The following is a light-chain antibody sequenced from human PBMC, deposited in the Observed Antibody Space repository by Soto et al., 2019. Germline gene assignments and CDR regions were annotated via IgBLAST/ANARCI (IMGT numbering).Light chain of an antibody. J-gene: IGKJ5*01. CDR2: GAS. Sequence: EVVLTQSPGTLSLSPGDIATLSCGASQSVTSKLAWYQQKPGQAPRLLISGASNRATGIPDRFSGSGSGTDFTLTISRLEPDDFALYFCQQYGGSPINCGLGTRREIK. CDR1: QSVTSK. CDR3: QQYGGSPIN. V-gene: IGKV3-20*01.